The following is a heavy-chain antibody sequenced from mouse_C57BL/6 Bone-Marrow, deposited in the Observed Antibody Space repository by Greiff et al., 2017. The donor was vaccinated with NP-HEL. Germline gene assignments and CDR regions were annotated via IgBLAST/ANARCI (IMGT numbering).Heavy chain of an antibody. CDR1: GYSITSGYY. CDR2: ISYDGRN. Sequence: EVKLQESGPGLVKPSQSLSLTCSVTGYSITSGYYWNWIRQFPGNKLEWMGYISYDGRNNYNPSLKNRISITRDTSKNQFFLKLNSVTTENTATYYCARSTVVAFYYAMDYWGQGTSVTVSS. D-gene: IGHD1-1*01. J-gene: IGHJ4*01. V-gene: IGHV3-6*01. CDR3: ARSTVVAFYYAMDY.